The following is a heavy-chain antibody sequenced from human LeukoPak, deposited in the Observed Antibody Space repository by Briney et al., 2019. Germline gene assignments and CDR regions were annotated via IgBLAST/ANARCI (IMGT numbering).Heavy chain of an antibody. CDR1: GGSFSGYY. V-gene: IGHV4-34*01. CDR3: ARGLRWLGLDY. D-gene: IGHD6-19*01. CDR2: INHSGST. Sequence: SETLSLTCAVYGGSFSGYYWSWIRQPPGKGLEWIGEINHSGSTNYNPSLKSRVTISVDTSKTQFSLKLSSVTAADTAVYYCARGLRWLGLDYWGQGTLVTVSS. J-gene: IGHJ4*02.